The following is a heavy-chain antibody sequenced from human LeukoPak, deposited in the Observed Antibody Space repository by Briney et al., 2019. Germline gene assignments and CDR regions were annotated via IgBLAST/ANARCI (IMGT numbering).Heavy chain of an antibody. CDR2: IYSGGST. CDR3: VVSCSSTSCYSGDAFDI. Sequence: GGSLRLSXAASGFTVSSNYMSWVRQAPGKGLEWVSVIYSGGSTYYADSVKGRFTISRDNSKNTLYLQMNSLRAEDTAVYYCVVSCSSTSCYSGDAFDIWGQGTMVTVSS. J-gene: IGHJ3*02. CDR1: GFTVSSNY. D-gene: IGHD2-2*02. V-gene: IGHV3-66*02.